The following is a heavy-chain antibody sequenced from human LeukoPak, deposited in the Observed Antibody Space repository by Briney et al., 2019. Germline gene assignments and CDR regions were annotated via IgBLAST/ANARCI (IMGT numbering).Heavy chain of an antibody. Sequence: SETLSLTCTVSGGSISSSSYYWGWIRQPPGKGLEWIGSIYYSGSTYYNPSLKSRVTISVDTSKNQFSLKLSSVTAADTAVYYCARHMRWFGRQPQFPTRLFDYWGQGTLVTVSS. CDR2: IYYSGST. V-gene: IGHV4-39*01. CDR1: GGSISSSSYY. D-gene: IGHD3-10*01. J-gene: IGHJ4*02. CDR3: ARHMRWFGRQPQFPTRLFDY.